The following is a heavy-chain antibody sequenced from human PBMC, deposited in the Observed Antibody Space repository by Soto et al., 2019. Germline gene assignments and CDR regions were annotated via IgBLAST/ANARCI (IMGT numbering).Heavy chain of an antibody. CDR3: ARDQRDGYWFDP. J-gene: IGHJ5*02. Sequence: SETLSLTCSVSGGSISSYYWSWIRQPPGKGLEWIAYIYYSGSTSYNPSLKSRVSISLDTSKNQFSLKMTSMTAADTATYYCARDQRDGYWFDPWGQGTLVTVS. D-gene: IGHD3-10*01. CDR2: IYYSGST. V-gene: IGHV4-59*12. CDR1: GGSISSYY.